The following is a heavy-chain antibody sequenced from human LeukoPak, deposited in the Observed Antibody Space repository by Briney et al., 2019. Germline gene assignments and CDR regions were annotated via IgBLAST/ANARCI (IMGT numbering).Heavy chain of an antibody. J-gene: IGHJ4*02. CDR2: IYWDDDK. D-gene: IGHD5-12*01. Sequence: SGPTLVNPTQTLTLTCTFSGFPLSTSGVGVGWIRQPPGKALEWLALIYWDDDKRYAPSLKSRLTITKDTSKNQVVLTMTNMDPVDTATYYCAHSMTGYKSGSPDYWGQGTLVTVSS. V-gene: IGHV2-5*05. CDR3: AHSMTGYKSGSPDY. CDR1: GFPLSTSGVG.